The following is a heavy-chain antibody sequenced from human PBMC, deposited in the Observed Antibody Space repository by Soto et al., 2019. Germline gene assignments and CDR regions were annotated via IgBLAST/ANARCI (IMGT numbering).Heavy chain of an antibody. CDR3: ARVPRRYKVSSSSPYFDY. J-gene: IGHJ4*02. V-gene: IGHV4-31*03. D-gene: IGHD6-6*01. CDR2: IYYSGST. CDR1: GGSISSGGYY. Sequence: SETLSLTCTVSGGSISSGGYYWSWIRQHPGKGLEWIGYIYYSGSTYYNPSLKSRVTISVDTSKNQFSLKLSSVTAADTAVYYCARVPRRYKVSSSSPYFDYWGQGTLVTVSS.